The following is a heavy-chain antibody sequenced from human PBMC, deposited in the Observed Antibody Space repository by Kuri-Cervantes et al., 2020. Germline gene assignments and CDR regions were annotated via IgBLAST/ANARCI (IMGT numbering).Heavy chain of an antibody. Sequence: SQTLSLTCAVSGGSISSGGYSWSWIRQPPGKGLEWIGYIYHSGSTNYNPSLKSRVTISVDTSKNQFSLKLSSVTAADTAVYYCARVGATSTRYYYYGMDVWGQGTTVTVSS. CDR1: GGSISSGGYS. V-gene: IGHV4-30-2*01. J-gene: IGHJ6*02. CDR3: ARVGATSTRYYYYGMDV. D-gene: IGHD1-26*01. CDR2: IYHSGST.